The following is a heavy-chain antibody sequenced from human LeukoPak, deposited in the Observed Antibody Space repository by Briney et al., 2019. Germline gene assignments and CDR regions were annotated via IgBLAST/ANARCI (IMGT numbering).Heavy chain of an antibody. CDR3: AELGITMIGGV. Sequence: GGTLRLSCAASGFTFSDYGMSWVRQAPGKGLEWVSTIGGRGGSTYYADSVKGRFTISRDNSKNTLYLQMNSLRAEDTAVYYCAELGITMIGGVWGKGTTVTISS. CDR2: IGGRGGST. J-gene: IGHJ6*04. V-gene: IGHV3-23*01. CDR1: GFTFSDYG. D-gene: IGHD3-10*02.